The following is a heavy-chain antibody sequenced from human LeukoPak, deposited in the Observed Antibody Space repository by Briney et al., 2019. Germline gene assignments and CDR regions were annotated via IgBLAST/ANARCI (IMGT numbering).Heavy chain of an antibody. CDR2: ISGSGGST. CDR3: ARLHITMIVVVQSGLDY. V-gene: IGHV3-23*01. CDR1: GFTFSSYA. Sequence: EGSLRLSCAASGFTFSSYAMSWVRQAPGKGLEWVSAISGSGGSTYYADSVKGRFTISRDNSKNTLYLQMNSLRAEDTAVYYCARLHITMIVVVQSGLDYWGQGTLVTVSS. D-gene: IGHD3-22*01. J-gene: IGHJ4*02.